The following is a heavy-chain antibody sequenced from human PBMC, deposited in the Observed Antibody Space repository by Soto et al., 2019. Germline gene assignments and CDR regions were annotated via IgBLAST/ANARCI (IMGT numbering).Heavy chain of an antibody. V-gene: IGHV4-30-2*01. CDR3: ARWFDP. CDR1: GGSISSGGYS. CDR2: ISHSGST. J-gene: IGHJ5*02. Sequence: LSLTCAVSGGSISSGGYSWSWIRRPPGKGLEWIGYISHSGSTYYNSSLKSRVTISVDRSKNQFSLKLSSVTAADTAVYYCARWFDPRGQGTLVTVSS.